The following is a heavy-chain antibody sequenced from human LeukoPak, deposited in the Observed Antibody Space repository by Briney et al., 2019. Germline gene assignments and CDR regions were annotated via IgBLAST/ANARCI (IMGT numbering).Heavy chain of an antibody. Sequence: GGSLRLSCAASGFTFSSYSMNWVRQAPGKGLEWVSYISSSSSTTYYADSVKGRFTISRDNAKDSLYLQMNSLRAEDTAVYYCARNYDYVWGSRRYFDYWGQGTLVTVSS. D-gene: IGHD3-16*01. CDR3: ARNYDYVWGSRRYFDY. V-gene: IGHV3-48*04. J-gene: IGHJ4*02. CDR2: ISSSSSTT. CDR1: GFTFSSYS.